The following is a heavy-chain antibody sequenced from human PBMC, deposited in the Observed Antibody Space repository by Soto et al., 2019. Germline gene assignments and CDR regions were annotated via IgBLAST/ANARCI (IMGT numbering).Heavy chain of an antibody. Sequence: ASVKVSCKAFGYSFISHYMHWVRQAPGQGLEWMGTIHPAGINTAYAQKFQGRVTMTTDTSASTVYMELTSLTSEDTAVYYCARDPGYSYADYWGQGTLVTVSS. J-gene: IGHJ4*02. V-gene: IGHV1-46*01. CDR2: IHPAGINT. CDR1: GYSFISHY. D-gene: IGHD5-18*01. CDR3: ARDPGYSYADY.